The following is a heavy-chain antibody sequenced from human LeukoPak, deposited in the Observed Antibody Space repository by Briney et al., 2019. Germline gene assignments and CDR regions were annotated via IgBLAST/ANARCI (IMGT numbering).Heavy chain of an antibody. CDR2: ISSSSSTI. CDR3: ARGISIAAAGTSSD. J-gene: IGHJ4*02. Sequence: GGSLRLSCAASGFTFSSYSMNWVRQAPGKGLEWVSYISSSSSTIYYADSVKGRFTISRDNAKNSLYLQMNSLRAEDTAVYYCARGISIAAAGTSSDWGQGTLVTVSS. CDR1: GFTFSSYS. V-gene: IGHV3-48*04. D-gene: IGHD6-13*01.